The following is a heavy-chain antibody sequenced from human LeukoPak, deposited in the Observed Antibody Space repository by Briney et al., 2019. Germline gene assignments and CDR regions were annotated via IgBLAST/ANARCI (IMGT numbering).Heavy chain of an antibody. D-gene: IGHD6-13*01. CDR1: GFTFSSYA. Sequence: GGSLRLSCAASGFTFSSYAMSWVRQAPGKGLEWVSVIYSGGSTYYADSVKGRFTISRDNSKSTLYIQMNSLGAEDTAVYYCARAGYSSSYVDYWGQGTLVTVSS. J-gene: IGHJ4*02. V-gene: IGHV3-53*01. CDR3: ARAGYSSSYVDY. CDR2: IYSGGST.